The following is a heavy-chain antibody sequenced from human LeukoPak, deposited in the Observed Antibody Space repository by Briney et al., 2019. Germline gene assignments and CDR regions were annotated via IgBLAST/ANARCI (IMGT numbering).Heavy chain of an antibody. J-gene: IGHJ5*02. Sequence: SETLSLTCTVSGGSISSYYWSWIRQPPGKGLEWIGYIYYSGSTNYNPSLKSRVTISVDTSKNQFSLKLSSVTAADTAVYYCARALATTSGSYYVGTGDWFDPWGQGTLVTVSS. CDR1: GGSISSYY. CDR2: IYYSGST. CDR3: ARALATTSGSYYVGTGDWFDP. V-gene: IGHV4-59*08. D-gene: IGHD1-26*01.